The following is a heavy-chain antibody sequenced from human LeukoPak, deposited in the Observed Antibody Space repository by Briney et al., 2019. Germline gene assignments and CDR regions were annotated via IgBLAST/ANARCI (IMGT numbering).Heavy chain of an antibody. CDR3: ATGTGHYYYYYYMDV. V-gene: IGHV4-39*01. J-gene: IGHJ6*03. CDR1: GGSISSSKYY. CDR2: IYYSGST. Sequence: PSETLSLTCTVSGGSISSSKYYWGWIRQPPGKGLEWMGSIYYSGSTYYNPSLKSRVTISVDTSKNQFSLKLSSVTAADTAIYYCATGTGHYYYYYYMDVWGKGTTVTVSS. D-gene: IGHD1-1*01.